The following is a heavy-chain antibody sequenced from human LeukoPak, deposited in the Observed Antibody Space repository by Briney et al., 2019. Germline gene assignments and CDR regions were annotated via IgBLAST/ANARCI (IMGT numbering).Heavy chain of an antibody. Sequence: GGSLRLSCAASGFTFSSYGMHWVRQAPGKGLEWVAVISYDGSNKYYADSVKGRFTISRDNSKNTLYLQMNSLRAEDTAVYYCAKDFYTTQAYYFDCWGQGTLVTVSS. CDR3: AKDFYTTQAYYFDC. J-gene: IGHJ4*02. CDR1: GFTFSSYG. CDR2: ISYDGSNK. V-gene: IGHV3-30*18. D-gene: IGHD1-1*01.